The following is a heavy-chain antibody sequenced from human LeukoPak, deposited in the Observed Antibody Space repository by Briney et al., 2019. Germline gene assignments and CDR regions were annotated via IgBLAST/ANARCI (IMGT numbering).Heavy chain of an antibody. CDR3: ARVFGYFDWLSSTHRDAFDI. D-gene: IGHD3-9*01. Sequence: GGSLRLSCAASGFTFSSYAMSWVRQAPGKGLEWVSAISGSGGSTYYADSVKGRFTISRDNSKNTLYLQMNSLRAEDTAVYYCARVFGYFDWLSSTHRDAFDIWGQGTMVTVSS. J-gene: IGHJ3*02. CDR2: ISGSGGST. CDR1: GFTFSSYA. V-gene: IGHV3-23*01.